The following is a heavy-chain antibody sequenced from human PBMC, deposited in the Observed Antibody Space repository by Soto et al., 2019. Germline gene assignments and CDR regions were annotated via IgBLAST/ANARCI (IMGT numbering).Heavy chain of an antibody. D-gene: IGHD1-26*01. CDR2: ISYDGSRK. J-gene: IGHJ6*02. V-gene: IGHV3-30-3*01. Sequence: QVHLVESGGGVVQPGSSLRLSCAASEFTFRIFAMHWLRQSPGKGLEWVAVISYDGSRKADSVKGRFTVSRDNSLNTLYLQMNSLRAEDTAIYYCARGDREDIEEVVGVRPGEYSMDVWGQGTTVTVSS. CDR3: ARGDREDIEEVVGVRPGEYSMDV. CDR1: EFTFRIFA.